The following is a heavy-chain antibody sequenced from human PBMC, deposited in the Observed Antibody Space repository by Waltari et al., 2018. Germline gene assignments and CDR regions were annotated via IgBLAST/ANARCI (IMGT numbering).Heavy chain of an antibody. D-gene: IGHD2-15*01. CDR2: INTGNGDT. Sequence: QVQFVQSGAELRKPGASVRLFCRTSGYTFISYAIHWVRPAPGQRLEWMGWINTGNGDTKYSQKFQGRVTISRDTFARTAYIDLSSLTSEDTAVYYCARGGRLPFFDFWGQGTLVTVSS. CDR3: ARGGRLPFFDF. CDR1: GYTFISYA. V-gene: IGHV1-3*04. J-gene: IGHJ4*02.